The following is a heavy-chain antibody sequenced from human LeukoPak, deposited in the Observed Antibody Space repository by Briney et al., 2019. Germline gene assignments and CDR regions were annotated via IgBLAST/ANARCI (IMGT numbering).Heavy chain of an antibody. CDR1: GFTFSSYS. J-gene: IGHJ4*02. CDR2: ISSSSSTI. Sequence: GGSLRLSCAASGFTFSSYSMNWVRQAPGKGLEWVSYISSSSSTIYYADSVKGRFTISRDNAKNSLYLQMNSLRAEDTAVYYCARDKLQGRDPTFWYWGQGTLVTVSS. CDR3: ARDKLQGRDPTFWY. V-gene: IGHV3-48*01. D-gene: IGHD3-16*01.